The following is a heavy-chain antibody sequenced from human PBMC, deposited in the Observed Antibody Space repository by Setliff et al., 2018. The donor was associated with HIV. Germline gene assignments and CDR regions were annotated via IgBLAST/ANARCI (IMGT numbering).Heavy chain of an antibody. CDR1: GYTFTAYY. V-gene: IGHV1-2*06. Sequence: ASVKVSCKASGYTFTAYYMHWVRQAPGQGLEWVGRINPKTGDTRSAQKFKGRVTVTRDTSTSTAYMELRSLRFDDTAVYFCARGVSQAYTYGSGAYYYFDFWGLGTLVTVSS. CDR3: ARGVSQAYTYGSGAYYYFDF. CDR2: INPKTGDT. D-gene: IGHD6-19*01. J-gene: IGHJ4*02.